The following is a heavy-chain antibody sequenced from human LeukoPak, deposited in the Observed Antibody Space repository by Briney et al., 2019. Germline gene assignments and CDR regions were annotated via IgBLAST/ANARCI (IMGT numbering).Heavy chain of an antibody. CDR1: GFTFSSYA. V-gene: IGHV3-23*01. J-gene: IGHJ3*02. CDR3: AKGGVVVVAATRAGAFDI. D-gene: IGHD2-15*01. Sequence: PGGSLRLSCAASGFTFSSYAMSWVRQPPGKGLEWVSAISGSGGSTYYAASVKGRFTISRDNSKNTMYLQMNSLRAEDTAVYYCAKGGVVVVAATRAGAFDIWGQGTMVTVSS. CDR2: ISGSGGST.